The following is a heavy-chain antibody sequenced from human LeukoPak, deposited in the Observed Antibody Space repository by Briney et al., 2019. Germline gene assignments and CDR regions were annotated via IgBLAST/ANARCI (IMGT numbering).Heavy chain of an antibody. CDR2: ISSSGSTI. Sequence: GGSLRLSCAASGFNFSSYEMNWVRQAPGTGLEWVSYISSSGSTIYYADSVKGRFTISRDNAKNSLYLQMNSLRAEDTAVYYCAKGYCSSTSCYVDYWGQGTLVTVSS. CDR1: GFNFSSYE. J-gene: IGHJ4*02. D-gene: IGHD2-2*01. V-gene: IGHV3-48*03. CDR3: AKGYCSSTSCYVDY.